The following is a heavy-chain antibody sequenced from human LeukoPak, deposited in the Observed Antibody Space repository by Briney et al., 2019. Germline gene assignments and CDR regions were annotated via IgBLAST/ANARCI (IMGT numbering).Heavy chain of an antibody. CDR2: ISGSGAYS. Sequence: GGSLRLSCAASGFTFSSYAMTWVRQAPGKGLEWVSTISGSGAYSYYADSVRGRFTISRDNSKNTLYLQMNSLRAEDTAVYYCAKYFASGSYYKLPHWGQGTLVTVSS. V-gene: IGHV3-23*01. CDR3: AKYFASGSYYKLPH. D-gene: IGHD3-10*01. J-gene: IGHJ1*01. CDR1: GFTFSSYA.